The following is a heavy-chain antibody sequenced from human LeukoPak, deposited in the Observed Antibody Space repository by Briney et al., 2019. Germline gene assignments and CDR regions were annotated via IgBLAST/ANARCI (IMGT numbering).Heavy chain of an antibody. D-gene: IGHD6-19*01. CDR2: IYYSGST. CDR3: ARDRHIAVAGIGWFDP. V-gene: IGHV4-59*01. CDR1: GGSISSYY. Sequence: SETLSLTCTVSGGSISSYYWSWIRQPPGKGLEWIGYIYYSGSTNYNPSLKSRVTISVDTSKNQFSLKLSSVTAADTAVYYCARDRHIAVAGIGWFDPWGQGTLVTVSS. J-gene: IGHJ5*02.